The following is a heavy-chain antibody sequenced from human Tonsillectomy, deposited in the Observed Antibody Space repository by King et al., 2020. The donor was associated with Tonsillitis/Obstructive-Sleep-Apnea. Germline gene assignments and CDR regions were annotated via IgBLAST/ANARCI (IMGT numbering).Heavy chain of an antibody. CDR2: INWYGGSA. D-gene: IGHD6-13*01. CDR3: ARRIEAAPGTDV. J-gene: IGHJ6*04. Sequence: VQLVESGGGVVRPGGSLRLSCAASGFTFDDYVMSWVRQAPGKGLKWVSGINWYGGSAYFADSVKGRFTISRDNAKKSLYLQINSLRAEDTASYYCARRIEAAPGTDVWGRGTTVTVSS. V-gene: IGHV3-20*04. CDR1: GFTFDDYV.